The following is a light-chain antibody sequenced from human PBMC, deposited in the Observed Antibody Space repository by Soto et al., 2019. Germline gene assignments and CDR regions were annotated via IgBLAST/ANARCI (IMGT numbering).Light chain of an antibody. V-gene: IGKV4-1*01. CDR3: MQALQTHFT. CDR2: WAS. J-gene: IGKJ3*01. CDR1: QSVLYSSNNKNY. Sequence: DIVMTQSPDSLAVSLGERATINCKSSQSVLYSSNNKNYLAWYQQKPGQPPKLLIYWASTRESGVPDRFSGSGSGTDFTLKISRVEAEDVGVYYCMQALQTHFTFGPGTKVDIK.